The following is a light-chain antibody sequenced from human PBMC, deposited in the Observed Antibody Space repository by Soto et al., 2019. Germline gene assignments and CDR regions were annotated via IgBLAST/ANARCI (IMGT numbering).Light chain of an antibody. V-gene: IGKV3-11*01. Sequence: EIVLTQSPATPSLSPGERATLSCRTSQTIRGLLNWYQQRPGQAPRLLIYDTSNRATDIPVRFSGSGSGTDFILTISSLDPEDFGVYFCQQRHNWPITFGQGTRLDIK. CDR2: DTS. CDR3: QQRHNWPIT. CDR1: QTIRGL. J-gene: IGKJ5*01.